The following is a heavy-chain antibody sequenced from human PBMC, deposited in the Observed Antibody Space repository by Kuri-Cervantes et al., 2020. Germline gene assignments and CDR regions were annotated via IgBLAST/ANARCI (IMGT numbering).Heavy chain of an antibody. V-gene: IGHV4-59*05. J-gene: IGHJ5*02. CDR1: GGSVSSYY. D-gene: IGHD3-22*01. Sequence: GSLRLSCTVSGGSVSSYYWSWIRQPPGRGLEWVGSLFSSGNTYYNPSVKSRVTISVDTPKNQFSLKLSSVTAADTAVYYCARLSYYYDSSESGPWGQGTLVTVSS. CDR2: LFSSGNT. CDR3: ARLSYYYDSSESGP.